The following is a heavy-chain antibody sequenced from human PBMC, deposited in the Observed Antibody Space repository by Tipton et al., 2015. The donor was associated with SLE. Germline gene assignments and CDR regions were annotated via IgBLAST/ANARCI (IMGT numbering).Heavy chain of an antibody. CDR2: IFYTGSV. CDR3: ARRVPHRYYFDL. CDR1: GGSISNSY. J-gene: IGHJ2*01. Sequence: TLSLTCTVSGGSISNSYWTWIRQPPGKGLEWIGSIFYTGSVHDNPSLTSRVTMSLDTSKSQFSLRLTSVSAADTAMYFCARRVPHRYYFDLWGRGALGTVSS. V-gene: IGHV4-59*01. D-gene: IGHD1-26*01.